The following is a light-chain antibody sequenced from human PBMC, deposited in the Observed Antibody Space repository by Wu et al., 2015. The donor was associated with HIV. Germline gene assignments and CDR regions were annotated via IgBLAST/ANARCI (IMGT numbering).Light chain of an antibody. J-gene: IGKJ2*03. CDR2: GAS. V-gene: IGKV3-15*01. Sequence: EIVMTQSPATLSLSPGERATLSCRASQSVSSSYLAWYQQKPGQAPRLLIYGASTRATDTPTRFSGTGSGAGFTLTIYSPLPEDSAVYYCQQYNDWPYSFGQGTKLEI. CDR1: QSVSSSY. CDR3: QQYNDWPYS.